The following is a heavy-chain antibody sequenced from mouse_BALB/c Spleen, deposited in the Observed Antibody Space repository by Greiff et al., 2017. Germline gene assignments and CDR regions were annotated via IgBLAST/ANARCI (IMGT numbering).Heavy chain of an antibody. CDR1: GYSITSGYY. V-gene: IGHV3-6*02. CDR3: ATDYDVYAMDY. J-gene: IGHJ4*01. Sequence: EVKLMESGPGLVKPSQSLSLTCSVTGYSITSGYYWNWIRQFPGNKLEWMGYISYDGSNNYNPSLKNRISITRDTSKNQFFLKLNSVTTEDTATYYCATDYDVYAMDYWGQGTSVTVSS. CDR2: ISYDGSN. D-gene: IGHD2-12*01.